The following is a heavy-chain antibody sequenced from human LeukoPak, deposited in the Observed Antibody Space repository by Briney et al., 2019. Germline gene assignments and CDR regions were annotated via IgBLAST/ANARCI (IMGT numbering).Heavy chain of an antibody. Sequence: RASVKVSCTASGYTFTNYYMHWVRQAPGQGLEWMGVINSSGGGTTYAQKFQGRVTMTRDTSTSTVYMELSSLRSEDTAVYYCARAMGSGWYGVWRAFDIWGQGTMVTVSS. V-gene: IGHV1-46*01. D-gene: IGHD6-19*01. CDR1: GYTFTNYY. J-gene: IGHJ3*02. CDR3: ARAMGSGWYGVWRAFDI. CDR2: INSSGGGT.